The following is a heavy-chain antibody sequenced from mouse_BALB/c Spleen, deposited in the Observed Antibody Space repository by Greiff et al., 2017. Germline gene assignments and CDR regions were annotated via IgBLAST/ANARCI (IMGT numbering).Heavy chain of an antibody. Sequence: EVKLVESGGGLVQPGGSLKLSCAASGFTFSSYTMSWVRQTPEKRLEWVAYISSGGSTYYPDSVKGRFTISRDNARNILYLQMSSLRSEDTAMYYCARRDYDYAMDYWGQGTSVTVSS. CDR3: ARRDYDYAMDY. V-gene: IGHV5-6-5*01. J-gene: IGHJ4*01. CDR1: GFTFSSYT. CDR2: ISSGGST. D-gene: IGHD1-1*01.